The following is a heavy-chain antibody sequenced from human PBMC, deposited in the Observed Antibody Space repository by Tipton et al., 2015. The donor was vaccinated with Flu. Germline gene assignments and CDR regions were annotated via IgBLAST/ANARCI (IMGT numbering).Heavy chain of an antibody. CDR1: GFTFNTHT. Sequence: GSLRLSCVASGFTFNTHTINWVRRAPGKGLEWVSSISSSSGSIDYADSVKGRFTISRDNAKNSVHLQMNSLGVEDTAVYYCARPALYGGFDYWGQGALVTVSS. V-gene: IGHV3-21*01. J-gene: IGHJ4*02. CDR3: ARPALYGGFDY. CDR2: ISSSSGSI. D-gene: IGHD4-23*01.